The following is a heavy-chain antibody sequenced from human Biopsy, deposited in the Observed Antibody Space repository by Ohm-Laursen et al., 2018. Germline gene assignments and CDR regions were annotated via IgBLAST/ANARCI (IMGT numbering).Heavy chain of an antibody. Sequence: SSLRLSCAASGFTFSSYGMHWVRQAPGKGLEWVAAIWYDGSNKNYADSVKGRSTISRDNSKNTLYLQMNSLRGEDTAAYYCAKCMTGGSNYYFHHCGQGTLVTVSS. V-gene: IGHV3-33*06. CDR2: IWYDGSNK. CDR3: AKCMTGGSNYYFHH. J-gene: IGHJ4*02. D-gene: IGHD2-8*01. CDR1: GFTFSSYG.